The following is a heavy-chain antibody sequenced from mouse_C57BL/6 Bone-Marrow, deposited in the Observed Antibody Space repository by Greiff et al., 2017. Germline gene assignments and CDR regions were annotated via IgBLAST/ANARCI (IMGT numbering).Heavy chain of an antibody. Sequence: VQLQESGPELVKPGASVKISCKASGYAFSSSWMNWVQQRPGKGLEWIGRIYPGDGDTNYNGKFKGRATLTADKSSNTAYMQLSSLTSEYSAVXFCAGVYYGSSWYLDVWGTGTTVTVSS. D-gene: IGHD1-1*01. J-gene: IGHJ1*03. CDR1: GYAFSSSW. CDR3: AGVYYGSSWYLDV. V-gene: IGHV1-82*01. CDR2: IYPGDGDT.